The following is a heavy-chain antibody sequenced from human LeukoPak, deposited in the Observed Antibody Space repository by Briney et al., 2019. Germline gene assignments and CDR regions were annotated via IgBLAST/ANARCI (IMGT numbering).Heavy chain of an antibody. D-gene: IGHD3-16*02. CDR2: ISYDGRKR. J-gene: IGHJ6*02. Sequence: PGGSLRLSCAASGFTFSSSWMTWVRQAPGKGLEWVALISYDGRKRFYADSVKGRFTISRDNSKSALVLEMNSLRVEDTAVYYCAKDYQSAPPVGMDAWGHGTKVTVSS. CDR3: AKDYQSAPPVGMDA. V-gene: IGHV3-30*18. CDR1: GFTFSSSW.